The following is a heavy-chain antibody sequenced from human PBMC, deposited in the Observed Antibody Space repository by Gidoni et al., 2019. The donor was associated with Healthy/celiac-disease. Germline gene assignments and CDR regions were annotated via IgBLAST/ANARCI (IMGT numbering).Heavy chain of an antibody. D-gene: IGHD1-26*01. Sequence: QVQLVESGGGVVQPGRSLRRSCAASGFTFSSYGMHWVRQAPGKGLAWVAVISYDRSNKYYADSVKGRFTISRDKSKNTLYLQMNSLRAEDTAVYYCAKDSGGVGATGYFDYWGQGTLVTVSS. CDR1: GFTFSSYG. CDR3: AKDSGGVGATGYFDY. CDR2: ISYDRSNK. J-gene: IGHJ4*02. V-gene: IGHV3-30*18.